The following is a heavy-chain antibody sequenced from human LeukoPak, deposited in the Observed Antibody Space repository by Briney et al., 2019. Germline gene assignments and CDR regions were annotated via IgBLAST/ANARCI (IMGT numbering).Heavy chain of an antibody. D-gene: IGHD3-3*01. J-gene: IGHJ4*02. Sequence: PSETLSLTCTVSGGSVHTSSYYWGWIRQPPGKGLEWIGTIYYTGSTSYNPSLNSRVTMSVDTSKKQFSLKLSSVTAADTAVYYCARVYSFFGVVAHFDLWGQGTLVTVSS. CDR3: ARVYSFFGVVAHFDL. CDR1: GGSVHTSSYY. V-gene: IGHV4-39*01. CDR2: IYYTGST.